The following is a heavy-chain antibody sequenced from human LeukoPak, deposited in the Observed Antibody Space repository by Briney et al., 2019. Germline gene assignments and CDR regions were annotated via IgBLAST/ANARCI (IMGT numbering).Heavy chain of an antibody. J-gene: IGHJ4*02. CDR1: GGSISSSSYY. CDR2: IYYSGST. V-gene: IGHV4-39*01. Sequence: SETLSLTCTVSGGSISSSSYYWGWIRQPPGKGLEWIGSIYYSGSTYYNPSPKSRVTISVDTSKNQFSLKLSSVTAADTAVYYCARGNYDYVWGGIDYWGQGTLVTVSS. D-gene: IGHD3-16*01. CDR3: ARGNYDYVWGGIDY.